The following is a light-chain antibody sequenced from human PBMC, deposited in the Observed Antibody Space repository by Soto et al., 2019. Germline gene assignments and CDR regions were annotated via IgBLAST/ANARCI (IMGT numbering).Light chain of an antibody. Sequence: QSALTQPPSASGTPGQRVTISCSGSSSNIGTNTVNWYQQLPGSAPQLLLYNTNQRPSGVPGRFSGSKSGTSASLAISGLQSDDEADYYCAAWDGSLNVVLFGGGTKLTVL. CDR1: SSNIGTNT. CDR3: AAWDGSLNVVL. CDR2: NTN. V-gene: IGLV1-44*01. J-gene: IGLJ2*01.